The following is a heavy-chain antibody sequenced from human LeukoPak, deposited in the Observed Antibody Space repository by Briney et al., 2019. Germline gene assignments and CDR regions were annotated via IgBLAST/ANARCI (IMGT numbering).Heavy chain of an antibody. D-gene: IGHD3-3*01. V-gene: IGHV3-30-3*01. CDR3: ARELTIFGIVIQRYDAFDI. CDR1: GFTFSSYS. J-gene: IGHJ3*02. CDR2: ISFDGSIQ. Sequence: PGGSLRLSCAVSGFTFSSYSLHWVRQAPGKGLEWVAVISFDGSIQMYADSVRGRFTISRDNSKNTLYLQMNSLRAEDTAVYYCARELTIFGIVIQRYDAFDIWGQGTMVTVST.